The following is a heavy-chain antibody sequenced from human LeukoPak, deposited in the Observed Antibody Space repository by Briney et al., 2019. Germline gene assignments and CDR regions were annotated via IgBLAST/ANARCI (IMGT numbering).Heavy chain of an antibody. J-gene: IGHJ3*02. CDR1: GYTFTSYG. Sequence: ASVKVSCKASGYTFTSYGISWVRQAPGQGLEWMGWISAYNGNTNYAQKLQGRVTMTTDTSTSTAYMELRSPRSDDTAVYYCARDRWQLVPITRWIAFDIWGQGTMVTVSS. V-gene: IGHV1-18*01. D-gene: IGHD6-13*01. CDR2: ISAYNGNT. CDR3: ARDRWQLVPITRWIAFDI.